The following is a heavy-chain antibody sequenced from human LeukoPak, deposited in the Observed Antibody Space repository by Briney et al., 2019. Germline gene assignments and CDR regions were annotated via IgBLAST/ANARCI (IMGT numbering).Heavy chain of an antibody. D-gene: IGHD3-3*02. CDR3: ARGGDSKHLVN. V-gene: IGHV4-59*01. CDR2: IYYSGST. CDR1: GGSLSSYY. J-gene: IGHJ4*02. Sequence: SETLSLTCTVSGGSLSSYYWSWIRQPPGKGLEWIGYIYYSGSTNYNPSLTSRVTISVDTSKSQFSLNLSSLTAADTAVYYCARGGDSKHLVNWGQGTLVTVSS.